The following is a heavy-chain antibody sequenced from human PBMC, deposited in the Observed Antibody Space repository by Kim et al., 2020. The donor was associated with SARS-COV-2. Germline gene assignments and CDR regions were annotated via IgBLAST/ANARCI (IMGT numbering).Heavy chain of an antibody. CDR2: ISYSGSK. V-gene: IGHV4-30-4*01. CDR1: GDSFSSVAYY. CDR3: ARDQGGRYVDY. D-gene: IGHD1-1*01. Sequence: SETLSLTCAVSGDSFSSVAYYWSWIRRPPGRGLEWIGYISYSGSKYFNPSLQSRVTMSVDTSKNQFSLVLSSVTAADTAVYFCARDQGGRYVDYWGQGALVTVSS. J-gene: IGHJ4*02.